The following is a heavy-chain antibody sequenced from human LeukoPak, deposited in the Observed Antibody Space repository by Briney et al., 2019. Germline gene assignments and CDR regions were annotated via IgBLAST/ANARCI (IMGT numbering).Heavy chain of an antibody. CDR2: ISRNSSTV. V-gene: IGHV3-48*04. Sequence: GGSLRLSCAASGFSFSRYGMNWVRQPPGKGLEWLSYISRNSSTVYFADSVKGRLTISRDNAKNSLYLQVNSLRSDDTAVYYCARRRAQITTFGVVSQHYYCMDVWGKGTTVTVSS. CDR1: GFSFSRYG. CDR3: ARRRAQITTFGVVSQHYYCMDV. D-gene: IGHD3-3*01. J-gene: IGHJ6*03.